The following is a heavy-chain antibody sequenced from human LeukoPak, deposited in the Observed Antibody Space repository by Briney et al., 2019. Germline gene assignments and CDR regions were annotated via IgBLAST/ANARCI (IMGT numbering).Heavy chain of an antibody. CDR1: GYSITSGFY. V-gene: IGHV4-38-2*01. D-gene: IGHD4-17*01. J-gene: IGHJ5*02. CDR2: IYHSGTT. Sequence: PSETLSLTCAVSGYSITSGFYWGWIRQFPGKGLEWIGSIYHSGTTYYNPSLKSRVTVTVDTSKNQCSLRLRSVTAADTAVFFCWRSRGYGDYDHWGQGTLVTVSS. CDR3: WRSRGYGDYDH.